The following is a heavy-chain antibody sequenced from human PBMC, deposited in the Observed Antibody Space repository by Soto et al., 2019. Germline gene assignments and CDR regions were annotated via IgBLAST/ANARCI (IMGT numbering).Heavy chain of an antibody. V-gene: IGHV4-59*01. J-gene: IGHJ3*02. CDR2: IYYSGST. CDR3: AKLEYSGYDYPPI. D-gene: IGHD5-12*01. Sequence: PSETLSLTCTVSGGSISSYYWSWIRQPPGKGLEWIGYIYYSGSTNYNPSLKSRVTISVDTSKNQFSLKLSSVTAADTAVYYCAKLEYSGYDYPPIWGRGTMVTVSS. CDR1: GGSISSYY.